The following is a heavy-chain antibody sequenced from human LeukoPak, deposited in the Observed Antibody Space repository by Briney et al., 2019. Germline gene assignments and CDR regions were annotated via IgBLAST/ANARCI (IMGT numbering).Heavy chain of an antibody. CDR1: GFTVSSNY. CDR2: IGGSGGST. V-gene: IGHV3-23*01. CDR3: AKAPVTSCRGAYCYPFDS. D-gene: IGHD2-21*01. J-gene: IGHJ4*02. Sequence: PGGSLRLSCAASGFTVSSNYMSWVRQAPGKGLEWVSAIGGSGGSTYYADSVKGRFTISRDNSKNTLYLQMNSLRAEDAAVYFCAKAPVTSCRGAYCYPFDSWGQGTLVTVSS.